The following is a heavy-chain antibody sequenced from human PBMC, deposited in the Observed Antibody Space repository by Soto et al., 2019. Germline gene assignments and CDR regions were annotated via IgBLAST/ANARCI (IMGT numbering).Heavy chain of an antibody. Sequence: SETLSLTCAVSGGSISSGGYSWSWIRQPPGKGLEWIGYIYHSGSTYYNPSLKSRVTISVDRSKNQFSLKLSSVTAADTAVYYCARAVKWASSGYSVDSWGQGTLVTVSS. CDR3: ARAVKWASSGYSVDS. CDR1: GGSISSGGYS. J-gene: IGHJ4*02. D-gene: IGHD3-22*01. V-gene: IGHV4-30-2*01. CDR2: IYHSGST.